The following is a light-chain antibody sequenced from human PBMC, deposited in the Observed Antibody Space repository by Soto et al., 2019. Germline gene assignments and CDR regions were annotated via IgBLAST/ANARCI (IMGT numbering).Light chain of an antibody. CDR1: QSVSSSY. CDR2: GAS. J-gene: IGKJ1*01. V-gene: IGKV3-20*01. CDR3: QPYGSSSWT. Sequence: EIVLTQSPGTLSLSPGERATLSCRASQSVSSSYLAWYQQKPGQAPRLLIYGASSRATGIPDRFSGSGSGTEFTLTISRLEPEDFAVYYCQPYGSSSWTFGQGTKVDIK.